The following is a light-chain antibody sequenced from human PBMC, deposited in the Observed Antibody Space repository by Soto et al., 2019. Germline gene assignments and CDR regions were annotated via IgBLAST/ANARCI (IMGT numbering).Light chain of an antibody. CDR3: HHYGRSLT. V-gene: IGKV3-20*01. J-gene: IGKJ4*01. CDR1: QSLSRY. Sequence: EIVLTQSPGTLSLSPGDRATLSCRASQSLSRYLAWYQQKPGQAPRLLIYDASSRATRIPDRFSGSASGSDFTLTISRLEPEDVSVYFCHHYGRSLTFGRGTKVEIK. CDR2: DAS.